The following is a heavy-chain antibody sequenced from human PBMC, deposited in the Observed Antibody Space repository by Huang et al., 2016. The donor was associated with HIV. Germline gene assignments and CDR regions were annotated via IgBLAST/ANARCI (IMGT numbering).Heavy chain of an antibody. V-gene: IGHV1-18*04. Sequence: QVQLVQSGAEVKKPGASVKVSCEASGYTFTSFGISWVRQAPGQGLGWMGWISAYNGNTDYAQNLQGRVTMTPDTSTSTAYMELRSLRSDDTAVYYCASLRITTRPYYGMDVWGQGTTVTVS. CDR3: ASLRITTRPYYGMDV. CDR1: GYTFTSFG. D-gene: IGHD6-6*01. J-gene: IGHJ6*02. CDR2: ISAYNGNT.